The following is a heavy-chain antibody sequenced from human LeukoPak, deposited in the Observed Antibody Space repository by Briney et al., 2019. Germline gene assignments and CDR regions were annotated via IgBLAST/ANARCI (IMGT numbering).Heavy chain of an antibody. CDR1: GYTFNNYW. V-gene: IGHV5-51*01. CDR2: INPGDSDP. CDR3: ARLASNWFDP. Sequence: GESLKISCQASGYTFNNYWIGWVRQMPGKGLEWMGIINPGDSDPRYSPSLQGRATISADKSISTAYLQWSSLKASDTAMYYCARLASNWFDPWGQGTLVTVSS. J-gene: IGHJ5*02.